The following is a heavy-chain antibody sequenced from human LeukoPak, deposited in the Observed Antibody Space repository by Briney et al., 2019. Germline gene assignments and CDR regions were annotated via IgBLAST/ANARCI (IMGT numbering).Heavy chain of an antibody. J-gene: IGHJ4*02. D-gene: IGHD4-23*01. CDR1: GGSISSGGYY. CDR3: ARDKATDGGNSGGFDY. Sequence: SETLSLTCTVSGGSISSGGYYWSWIRQHPGKGLEWIGYIYYSGSTYYNPSLKSRVTISVDTSKNQFSLKLSSVTAADTAVYYCARDKATDGGNSGGFDYWGQGTLVTVSS. V-gene: IGHV4-31*03. CDR2: IYYSGST.